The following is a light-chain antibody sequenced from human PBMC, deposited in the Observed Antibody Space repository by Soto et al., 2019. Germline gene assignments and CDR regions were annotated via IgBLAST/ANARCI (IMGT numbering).Light chain of an antibody. Sequence: QSALTQPASVSGSPGQSITISCTGTSSDVGSYNLVSWYQQHPGKAPKLMIYEGSNRPSGISNRFSGSKSGNTASLTISGLQAEDEAEYYCCSYADSSRSYVFGSGTKLTVL. CDR2: EGS. V-gene: IGLV2-23*01. CDR3: CSYADSSRSYV. CDR1: SSDVGSYNL. J-gene: IGLJ1*01.